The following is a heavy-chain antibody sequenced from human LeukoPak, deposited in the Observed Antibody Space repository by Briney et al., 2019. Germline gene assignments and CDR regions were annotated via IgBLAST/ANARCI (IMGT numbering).Heavy chain of an antibody. Sequence: GGSLRLFCAASGFTFSNAWMNWVRQAPGKGLEGVARIKSKTDTGPTDYAAPVKGRFIISRDDSKTTLYLQMNSLKTEDTAVYYCTTDLGSRIYGGYFDYWGQGTLVTVSS. CDR2: IKSKTDTGPT. J-gene: IGHJ4*02. CDR3: TTDLGSRIYGGYFDY. D-gene: IGHD4-23*01. V-gene: IGHV3-15*01. CDR1: GFTFSNAW.